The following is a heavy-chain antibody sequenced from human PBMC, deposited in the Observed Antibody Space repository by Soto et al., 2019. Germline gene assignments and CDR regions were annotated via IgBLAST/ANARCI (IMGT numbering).Heavy chain of an antibody. J-gene: IGHJ6*03. Sequence: QVQLQESGPGLVKPSETLSLTCTVSGGSISSYYWSWIRQPPGKGLEWIGYIYYSGSTNYNPSLKGLVTISVDTSKNQFSLKLSSVTAADTAVYYCARSYRRYCSGGSCYSYYYYYMDVWGKGTTVTVSS. CDR3: ARSYRRYCSGGSCYSYYYYYMDV. D-gene: IGHD2-15*01. V-gene: IGHV4-59*01. CDR2: IYYSGST. CDR1: GGSISSYY.